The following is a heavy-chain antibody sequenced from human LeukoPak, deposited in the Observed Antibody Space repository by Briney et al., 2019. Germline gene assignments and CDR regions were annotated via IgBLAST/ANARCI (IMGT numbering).Heavy chain of an antibody. CDR1: GFTFNSYW. CDR2: IKQEGSEK. V-gene: IGHV3-7*03. Sequence: GGSLRLSCAASGFTFNSYWMSSVRQAPGKGLEWVANIKQEGSEKYYVDSVKGRFTISRDNAKNSLYLQMNSLRAEDTAVYYCARLGVVPAAMEVDYFDYWGQGTLDTVSS. CDR3: ARLGVVPAAMEVDYFDY. J-gene: IGHJ4*02. D-gene: IGHD2-2*01.